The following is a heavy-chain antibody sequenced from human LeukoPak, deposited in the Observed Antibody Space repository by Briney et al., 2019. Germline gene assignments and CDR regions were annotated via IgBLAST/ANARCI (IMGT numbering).Heavy chain of an antibody. CDR3: ARHLMGIYYFDL. CDR1: GDSINSYY. CDR2: ILYSGST. D-gene: IGHD2/OR15-2a*01. Sequence: SETLSLTCTVSGDSINSYYWSWIRQPPGKGLGWIGYILYSGSTDYNPSLKSRVTMSIDTPKNQFSLELNSVTAADTAVYYCARHLMGIYYFDLWGQGTLVTVSS. J-gene: IGHJ4*02. V-gene: IGHV4-59*08.